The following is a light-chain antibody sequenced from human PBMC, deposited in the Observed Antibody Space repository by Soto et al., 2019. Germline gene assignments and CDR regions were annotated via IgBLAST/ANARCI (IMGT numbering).Light chain of an antibody. CDR2: AAS. Sequence: EIVMTQSPATLSVSPGERATLSCRASQSVNSNLAWYQQTPGQVPRLLIYAASTRATGIPARFSGSGSGTEFTLIINSLQSEDSAVYYSQQHNAWPWTFGQGTKVEIK. CDR1: QSVNSN. V-gene: IGKV3-15*01. J-gene: IGKJ1*01. CDR3: QQHNAWPWT.